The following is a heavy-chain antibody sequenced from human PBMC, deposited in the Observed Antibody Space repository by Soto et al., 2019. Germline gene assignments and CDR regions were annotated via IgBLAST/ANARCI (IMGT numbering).Heavy chain of an antibody. V-gene: IGHV3-15*01. CDR3: TTDSTQTFCDGGPCYSVQPKIHDS. Sequence: EVQLVESGGGLVKPGGSLRLSCAASGFTFTNGWMSWVRQAPGKGREWVGRIKSKIAGGTTEYIAPVKGRFTISRDDSKDMLFLQMNSLKTEDTAVYYCTTDSTQTFCDGGPCYSVQPKIHDSWGQGTLVTVSS. D-gene: IGHD2-21*01. CDR2: IKSKIAGGTT. J-gene: IGHJ4*02. CDR1: GFTFTNGW.